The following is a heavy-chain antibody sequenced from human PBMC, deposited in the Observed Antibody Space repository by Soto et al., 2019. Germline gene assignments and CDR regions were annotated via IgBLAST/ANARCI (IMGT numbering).Heavy chain of an antibody. D-gene: IGHD3-22*01. Sequence: GPSVKVSCKASGGTFSSYAISWVRQAPGQGLEWMGGIIPTFGTANYAQKFQGRVTITADESTSTAYMELSSLRSEDTAVYYCARDLMRYYDSSGYYPLLLQHWGQGTLVTVSS. J-gene: IGHJ1*01. V-gene: IGHV1-69*13. CDR2: IIPTFGTA. CDR1: GGTFSSYA. CDR3: ARDLMRYYDSSGYYPLLLQH.